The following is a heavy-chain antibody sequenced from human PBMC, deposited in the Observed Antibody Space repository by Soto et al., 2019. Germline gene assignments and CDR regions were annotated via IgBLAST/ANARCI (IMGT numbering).Heavy chain of an antibody. D-gene: IGHD4-17*01. CDR2: ISDGGATI. Sequence: GGSLRLSCAASGFTFSTYEMNWVRPAPGKGLEWISYISDGGATIYYADSVRGRFTISRDDAKNSLYLQMNSLRADDTAVYYCARDRYGMNPYYFDYWGQGTLVTVSS. CDR3: ARDRYGMNPYYFDY. CDR1: GFTFSTYE. J-gene: IGHJ4*02. V-gene: IGHV3-48*03.